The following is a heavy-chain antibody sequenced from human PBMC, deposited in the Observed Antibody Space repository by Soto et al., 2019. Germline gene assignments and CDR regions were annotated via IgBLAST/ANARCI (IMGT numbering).Heavy chain of an antibody. J-gene: IGHJ4*02. V-gene: IGHV3-74*01. Sequence: EVQLVQSGGGSVQPGGSLRLSCAASGFTFSHYWMHWVRQVPGKGLVWVSHINSDGSSTSYADSVKGRFTISRDNAKDTLYLQMSSLRVEDTAVYYCAREDSSYYDSSWLDDWGQGALVSVSS. CDR1: GFTFSHYW. CDR2: INSDGSST. CDR3: AREDSSYYDSSWLDD. D-gene: IGHD3-22*01.